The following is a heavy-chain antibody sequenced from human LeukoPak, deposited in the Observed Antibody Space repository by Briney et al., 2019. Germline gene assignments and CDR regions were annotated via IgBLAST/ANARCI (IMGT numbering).Heavy chain of an antibody. CDR1: GFTFSSYA. J-gene: IGHJ4*02. D-gene: IGHD3-22*01. V-gene: IGHV3-30-3*01. Sequence: GRSLRLSCAASGFTFSSYAMHWVRQAPGKGLEWVAVISYDGSNKYYADSVKGRFTISRDNAKNSLYLQMNSLRAEDTAVYFCARGPLYYDIQMIDYWGQGTLVTVSS. CDR3: ARGPLYYDIQMIDY. CDR2: ISYDGSNK.